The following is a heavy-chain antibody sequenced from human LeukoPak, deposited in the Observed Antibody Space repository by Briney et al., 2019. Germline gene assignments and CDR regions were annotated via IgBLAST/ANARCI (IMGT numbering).Heavy chain of an antibody. V-gene: IGHV4-59*01. Sequence: GSLRLSCAASGFTFSTYALTWIRQPPGKGLEWIGYKYYSGSTRYNSSLRSRLTISLDTSKNQFSLRLTSVTAADTAVYYCARGRSYGFDFDSWGPGTLVIVSS. CDR2: KYYSGST. J-gene: IGHJ4*02. CDR1: GFTFSTYA. CDR3: ARGRSYGFDFDS. D-gene: IGHD5-18*01.